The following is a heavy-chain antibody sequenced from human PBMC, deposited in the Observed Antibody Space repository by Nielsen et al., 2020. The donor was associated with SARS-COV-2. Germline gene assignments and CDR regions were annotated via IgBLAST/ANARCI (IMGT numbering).Heavy chain of an antibody. Sequence: SVKVSCKASGYTFTSYGISWVRQAPGQGLEWMGGIIPIFGTANYAQKFQGRVTTTADKSTSTAYMELSSLRSEDTAVYYCARVGNYDFWSGYYSPFDYWGQGTLVTVSS. CDR1: GYTFTSYG. J-gene: IGHJ4*02. D-gene: IGHD3-3*01. CDR3: ARVGNYDFWSGYYSPFDY. V-gene: IGHV1-69*06. CDR2: IIPIFGTA.